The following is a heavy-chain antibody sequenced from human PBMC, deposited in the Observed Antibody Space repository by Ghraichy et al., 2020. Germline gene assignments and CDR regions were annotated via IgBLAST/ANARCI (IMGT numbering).Heavy chain of an antibody. CDR3: AREVPHYDSSGYSPHYYFDH. J-gene: IGHJ4*02. D-gene: IGHD3-22*01. CDR1: VGSISSGGYS. CDR2: IYYIGST. Sequence: SETLSLTCAVSVGSISSGGYSLSWIRQPPRKGLEWIGYIYYIGSTYYNPSLKSRVTISVDTSKNQFSLNLSSVTAADKAVYYCAREVPHYDSSGYSPHYYFDHWGQGTLVTVSS. V-gene: IGHV4-30-4*07.